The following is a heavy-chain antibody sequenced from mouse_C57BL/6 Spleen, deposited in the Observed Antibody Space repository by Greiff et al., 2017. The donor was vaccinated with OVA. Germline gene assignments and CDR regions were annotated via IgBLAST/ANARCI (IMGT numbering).Heavy chain of an antibody. D-gene: IGHD2-4*01. CDR3: AAYEYGGSYAMDY. Sequence: VQLQQPGAELVKPGASVKMSCKASGYTFTSYWITWVKQRPGQGLEWIGDIYPGSGSTNYNEKFKSKATLTVDTSSSTAYMQLSSLTSEDSAVYYCAAYEYGGSYAMDYWGQGTSVTVSS. J-gene: IGHJ4*01. CDR2: IYPGSGST. CDR1: GYTFTSYW. V-gene: IGHV1-55*01.